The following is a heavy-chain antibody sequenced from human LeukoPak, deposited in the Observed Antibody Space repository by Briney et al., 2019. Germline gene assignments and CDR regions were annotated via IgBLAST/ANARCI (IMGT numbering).Heavy chain of an antibody. CDR3: ARGADFWSGYYPTWFDP. V-gene: IGHV4-61*02. CDR1: GGSIRSGSYY. J-gene: IGHJ5*02. Sequence: SETLSLTCTVSGGSIRSGSYYWSWIRQPAGKGLEWIGRIYTSGSTNYNPSLKSRVTISVDTSKNQFSLKLSSVTASDTAVYYWARGADFWSGYYPTWFDPWGQGTLVTVSS. CDR2: IYTSGST. D-gene: IGHD3-3*01.